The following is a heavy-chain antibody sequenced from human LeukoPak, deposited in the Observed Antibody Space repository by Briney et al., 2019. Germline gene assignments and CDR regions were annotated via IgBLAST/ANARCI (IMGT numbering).Heavy chain of an antibody. V-gene: IGHV4-38-2*02. Sequence: SETLSLTCTVSGFFIANNNYWGWIRQSPGQGLEWMGSIHHSGSRFETGSTHYNPSFRGRISVSADPSKNHFSLTLRSVTAADTGVYFCARNASSGFFNDWSQGTLVTVSS. CDR3: ARNASSGFFND. CDR1: GFFIANNNY. CDR2: IHHSGSRFETGST. J-gene: IGHJ1*01. D-gene: IGHD6-19*01.